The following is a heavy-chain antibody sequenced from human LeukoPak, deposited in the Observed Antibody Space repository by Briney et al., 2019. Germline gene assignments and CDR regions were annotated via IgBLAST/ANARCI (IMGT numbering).Heavy chain of an antibody. Sequence: ASVKVSCKASGYTFTSYGINWVRQATGQGLEWMGWMNPNSGNTGYAQKFQGRVTITRNTSISTAYMELSSLRSEDTAVYYCARTGITMVRGVIYYYYMDVWGKGTTVTVSS. J-gene: IGHJ6*03. CDR1: GYTFTSYG. D-gene: IGHD3-10*01. CDR2: MNPNSGNT. CDR3: ARTGITMVRGVIYYYYMDV. V-gene: IGHV1-8*03.